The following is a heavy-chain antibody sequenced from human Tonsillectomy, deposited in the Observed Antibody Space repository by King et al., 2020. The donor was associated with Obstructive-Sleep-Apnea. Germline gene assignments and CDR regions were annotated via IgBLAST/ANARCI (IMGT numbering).Heavy chain of an antibody. CDR1: GGSISSSSYY. V-gene: IGHV4-39*07. D-gene: IGHD2-21*02. CDR2: IHYSGST. Sequence: QLQESGPGLVKPSETLSLTCTVSGGSISSSSYYWGWIRQPPGKGLEWIASIHYSGSTYHNPSLKSRVTISVDTSKNQFSLKLSSVTAADTAVYYGARPAYCGGDCYSYGAFDIWGQGTMVTVSS. CDR3: ARPAYCGGDCYSYGAFDI. J-gene: IGHJ3*02.